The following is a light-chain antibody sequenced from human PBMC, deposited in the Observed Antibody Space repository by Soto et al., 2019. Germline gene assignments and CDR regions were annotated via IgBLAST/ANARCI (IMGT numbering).Light chain of an antibody. CDR3: QQRSNWPPIT. J-gene: IGKJ5*01. CDR2: DAS. Sequence: DIHLTQSPSFLSASVGDRVTITCRASQSISNWLAWYQQKPGTAPKLVIYDASTLESGVPSRFSGSGSGTEFTLTIRSLEPEDFAVYYCQQRSNWPPITVGQGKRLEIK. V-gene: IGKV1-5*01. CDR1: QSISNW.